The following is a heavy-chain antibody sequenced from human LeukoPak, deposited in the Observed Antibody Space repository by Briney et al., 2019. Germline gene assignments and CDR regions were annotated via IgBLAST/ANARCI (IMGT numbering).Heavy chain of an antibody. J-gene: IGHJ4*02. CDR1: GYTFTSYY. V-gene: IGHV1-46*01. CDR3: ASIGTAAAGSDY. CDR2: INPSGGST. D-gene: IGHD6-13*01. Sequence: AASVKVSCKASGYTFTSYYMHWVRQAPGQGLEWMGIINPSGGSTSYAQKFQGRVTMTRDTSTSTVYMELSGLRSEDTAVYYCASIGTAAAGSDYWGQGTLVTVSS.